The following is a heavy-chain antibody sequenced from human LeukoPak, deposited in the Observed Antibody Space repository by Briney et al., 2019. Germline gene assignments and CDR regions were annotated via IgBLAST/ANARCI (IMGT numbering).Heavy chain of an antibody. J-gene: IGHJ4*02. CDR1: GITLSSYG. CDR2: IRFDGSNK. CDR3: TRDAYCGGDCYRPNFDY. Sequence: PGMSLTLSCAVSGITLSSYGMLWLRQAPGKGREWVAVIRFDGSNKYYADPVKGRFTISRDNSKNTVFLQMNSLRAEDTALYYCTRDAYCGGDCYRPNFDYWGQGTLVTVSS. V-gene: IGHV3-33*01. D-gene: IGHD2-21*01.